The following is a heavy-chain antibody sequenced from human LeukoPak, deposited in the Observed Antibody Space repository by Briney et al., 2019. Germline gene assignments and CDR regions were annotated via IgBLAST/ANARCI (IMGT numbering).Heavy chain of an antibody. CDR1: GFTFAGYA. CDR2: IWYGGSNK. Sequence: GGSLRLSCAASGFTFAGYAMSWVRQAPGKGLEWVAIIWYGGSNKYYADSVKGRFTISRDNSKNTLYLQMNSLRAEDTAVYYCAKDSGDIYYYYYMDVWGKGTTVTVSS. V-gene: IGHV3-30*02. CDR3: AKDSGDIYYYYYMDV. D-gene: IGHD1-1*01. J-gene: IGHJ6*03.